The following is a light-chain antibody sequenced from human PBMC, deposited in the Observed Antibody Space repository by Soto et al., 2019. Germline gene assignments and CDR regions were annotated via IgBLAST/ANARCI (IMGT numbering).Light chain of an antibody. CDR3: QRYGRSPTWT. V-gene: IGKV3-20*01. CDR1: QDLIVDY. J-gene: IGKJ1*01. Sequence: IELTQSPSTLSLSLGERATLSCRASQDLIVDYLAWYQQKPGQPPRLLIYGASRRAAGVPDRFSGSGSGTDFSLSINSLQPEDSAVYYCQRYGRSPTWTFGQGTKVDIK. CDR2: GAS.